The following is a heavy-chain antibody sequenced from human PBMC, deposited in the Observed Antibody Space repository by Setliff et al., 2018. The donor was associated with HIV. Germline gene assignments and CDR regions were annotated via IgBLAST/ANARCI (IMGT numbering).Heavy chain of an antibody. J-gene: IGHJ5*02. Sequence: PSETLSLTCTVSGDSISSYYWNWIRQPPGKALEWIGYIYYGSTHYNPSFGGRVTISVDTSKNQFSLKLRSVTAADTAMYYCASRRCSAASCPDNSWNWLDPWGQGTLVTVSS. CDR1: GDSISSYY. D-gene: IGHD2-15*01. CDR2: IYYGST. CDR3: ASRRCSAASCPDNSWNWLDP. V-gene: IGHV4-59*08.